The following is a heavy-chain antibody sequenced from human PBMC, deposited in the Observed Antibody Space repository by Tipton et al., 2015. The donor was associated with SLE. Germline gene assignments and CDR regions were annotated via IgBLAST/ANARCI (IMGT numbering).Heavy chain of an antibody. J-gene: IGHJ4*02. CDR3: ARQRIGRWLQLGPFDY. V-gene: IGHV3-7*03. Sequence: GSLRLSCAASGFTFSSYWMSWVRQAPGKGLEWVANIKQDGSEKYYVDSVKGRFTISRDNAKNSLYLQMNSLRAEDTAVYYCARQRIGRWLQLGPFDYWGQGTLVTVSS. D-gene: IGHD5-24*01. CDR1: GFTFSSYW. CDR2: IKQDGSEK.